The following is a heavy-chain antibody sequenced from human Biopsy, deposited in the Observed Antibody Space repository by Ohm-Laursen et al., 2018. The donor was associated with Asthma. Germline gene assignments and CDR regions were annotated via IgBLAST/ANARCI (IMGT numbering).Heavy chain of an antibody. CDR2: IHYSGST. D-gene: IGHD2-15*01. V-gene: IGHV4-59*01. Sequence: ETLSLTCTVSGVSIRSYYWTWIRQPPGKGLEWIGNIHYSGSTYSNPSLKSQVTISVDTSKKQISLRLSSVIAADTAVYYCAGFCSGGNCPDHWGQGTLVTVSS. J-gene: IGHJ4*02. CDR3: AGFCSGGNCPDH. CDR1: GVSIRSYY.